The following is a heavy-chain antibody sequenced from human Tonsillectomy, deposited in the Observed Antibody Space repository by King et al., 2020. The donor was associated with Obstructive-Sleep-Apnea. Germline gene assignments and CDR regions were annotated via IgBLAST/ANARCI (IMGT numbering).Heavy chain of an antibody. CDR1: GYTFTSYG. V-gene: IGHV1-18*04. CDR3: SRGKGVGRDWEFYFYAMDV. J-gene: IGHJ6*02. CDR2: ISAYNADT. Sequence: VQLVESGAEVKKPGASVKVSCKTSGYTFTSYGINWVRQAPGQGLEWMGWISAYNADTNYAQNLQGRVTMTTDTSTTTAYMERRSLTSDDTAMYYCSRGKGVGRDWEFYFYAMDVWGQGTTVTVSS. D-gene: IGHD3/OR15-3a*01.